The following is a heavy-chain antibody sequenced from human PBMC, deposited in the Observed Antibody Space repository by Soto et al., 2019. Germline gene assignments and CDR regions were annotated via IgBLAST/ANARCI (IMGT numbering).Heavy chain of an antibody. J-gene: IGHJ4*02. CDR1: GFTFNISS. CDR3: ASSWDF. V-gene: IGHV3-48*01. Sequence: EVQLVESGGGWVQPGGSLRLSCAASGFTFNISSMNWVRQAPGKGLEWVSYISASSRTKNYADSVKGRFTISRDNAKSSLYLQMNTLRAEDTAVYYCASSWDFWGQGTLVSVSS. CDR2: ISASSRTK.